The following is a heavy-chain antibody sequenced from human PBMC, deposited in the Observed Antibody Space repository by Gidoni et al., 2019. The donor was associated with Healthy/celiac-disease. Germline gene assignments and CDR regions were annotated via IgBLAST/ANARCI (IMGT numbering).Heavy chain of an antibody. J-gene: IGHJ5*02. Sequence: EVQLLESGGGLVQPGGSLRLSCAASGFTFSSYAMSWVRQAPGKGLEWVSAISGSGGSTYYADSVKGRFTISRDNSKNTLYLQMNSLRAEDTAVYYCAKDLIIAARSYNWFDPWGQGTLVTVSS. CDR2: ISGSGGST. V-gene: IGHV3-23*01. CDR1: GFTFSSYA. D-gene: IGHD6-6*01. CDR3: AKDLIIAARSYNWFDP.